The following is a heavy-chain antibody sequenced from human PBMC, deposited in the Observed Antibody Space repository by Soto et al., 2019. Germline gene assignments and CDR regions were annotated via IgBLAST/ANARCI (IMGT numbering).Heavy chain of an antibody. CDR1: GFTFSSYA. CDR2: ISGSGGST. V-gene: IGHV3-23*01. D-gene: IGHD3-10*01. Sequence: PGGSLRLSCAASGFTFSSYAMSWVRQAPGKGLEWVSAISGSGGSTYYADSVKGRFTISRDNSKNTLYLQMNSLRAEDTAVYYCAKDELLWFGEFLVSYWGQGTLVTVSS. J-gene: IGHJ4*02. CDR3: AKDELLWFGEFLVSY.